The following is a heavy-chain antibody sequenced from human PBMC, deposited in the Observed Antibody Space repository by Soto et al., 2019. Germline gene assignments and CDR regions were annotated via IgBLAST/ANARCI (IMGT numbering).Heavy chain of an antibody. J-gene: IGHJ2*01. D-gene: IGHD1-26*01. V-gene: IGHV4-4*02. Sequence: HVQLQESGPGLVKPSGTLSLTCDVSGGSTGGREWWTWVRQSPGKGLEWIGEIHHGGNVNYNPSLKSRVFISLDTSKNQFSLSLTSMTAADTALYYCARDSPSGKTWHFDLWGRGTLVTVSS. CDR3: ARDSPSGKTWHFDL. CDR1: GGSTGGREW. CDR2: IHHGGNV.